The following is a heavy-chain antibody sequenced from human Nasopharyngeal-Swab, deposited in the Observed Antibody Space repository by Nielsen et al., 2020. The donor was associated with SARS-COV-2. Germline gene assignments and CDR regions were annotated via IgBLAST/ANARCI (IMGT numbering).Heavy chain of an antibody. CDR2: ISSSSSYI. CDR3: AREYYDFWSGYSSGLDY. V-gene: IGHV3-21*01. D-gene: IGHD3-3*01. CDR1: GFTFSSYA. Sequence: GESLKISCAASGFTFSSYAMSWVRQAPGKGLEWVSSISSSSSYIYYADSVKGRFTISRDNAKNSLYLQMNSLRAEDTAVYYCAREYYDFWSGYSSGLDYWGQGTLVTVSS. J-gene: IGHJ4*02.